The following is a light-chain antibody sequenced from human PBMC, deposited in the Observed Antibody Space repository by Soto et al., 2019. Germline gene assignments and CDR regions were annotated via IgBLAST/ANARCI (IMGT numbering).Light chain of an antibody. Sequence: DIQMTRSPSTLAAAVRERVTITFRASQSISSWLAWYQQKPGKAPKLLIYKASSLESGVPSRFSGSGSGTEFTLTISSLQPDDFATYYCQQYNSYPWTFGQGPKVDIK. CDR1: QSISSW. CDR3: QQYNSYPWT. V-gene: IGKV1-5*03. CDR2: KAS. J-gene: IGKJ1*01.